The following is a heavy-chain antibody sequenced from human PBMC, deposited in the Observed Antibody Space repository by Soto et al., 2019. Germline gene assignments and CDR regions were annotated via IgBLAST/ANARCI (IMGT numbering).Heavy chain of an antibody. CDR1: GYPFISYA. J-gene: IGHJ1*01. D-gene: IGHD3-9*01. Sequence: SVQVSCKASGYPFISYAISWVRQVPGQGLEWMGRVSPYSGNTDSAQKFQGRVTMTTDTSTNTAYLDLRNLRSDDTAVYFCARDFLTRTTWGSATAQFSHYVISVCGQ. CDR2: VSPYSGNT. CDR3: ARDFLTRTTWGSATAQFSHYVISV. V-gene: IGHV1-18*01.